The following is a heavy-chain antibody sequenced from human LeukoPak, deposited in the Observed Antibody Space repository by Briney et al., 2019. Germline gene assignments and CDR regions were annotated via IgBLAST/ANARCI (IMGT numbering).Heavy chain of an antibody. CDR2: INWNGGST. J-gene: IGHJ4*02. CDR3: ARPNSYYGSGSYDY. Sequence: GESLRLSCAASGFTFDDYGMSWVRQAPGKGLEWVSGINWNGGSTGYADSVKGRFTISRDNAKNSLYLQMNSLRAEDTALYYCARPNSYYGSGSYDYWGQGTLVTVSS. V-gene: IGHV3-20*04. D-gene: IGHD3-10*01. CDR1: GFTFDDYG.